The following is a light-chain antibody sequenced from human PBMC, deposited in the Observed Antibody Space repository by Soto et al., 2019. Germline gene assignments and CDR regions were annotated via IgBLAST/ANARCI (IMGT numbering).Light chain of an antibody. CDR3: QQRSNWPPT. J-gene: IGKJ4*02. V-gene: IGKV3-11*02. Sequence: EIVLTQSPATLSLSAGERATLSCRASQSVSSCLAWYQQKPGQAPRLLIYDASNRATGIPARFSGSGSGRDFTLTISSLEPEDFSVYYCQQRSNWPPTFGGGTKVEIK. CDR2: DAS. CDR1: QSVSSC.